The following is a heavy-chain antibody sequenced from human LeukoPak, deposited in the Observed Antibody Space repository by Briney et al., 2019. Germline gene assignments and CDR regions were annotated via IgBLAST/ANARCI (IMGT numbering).Heavy chain of an antibody. CDR3: ARDHYYDSSGYYVPYGMDV. D-gene: IGHD3-22*01. J-gene: IGHJ6*02. V-gene: IGHV3-48*04. Sequence: PAGGSLRLSCAASGFTFSSYSMNWVRQAPGKGLEWVSYISSSSSTIYYADSVKGRFTISRDDAKNSLYLQTNSLRAEDTAVYYCARDHYYDSSGYYVPYGMDVWGQGTTVTVSS. CDR1: GFTFSSYS. CDR2: ISSSSSTI.